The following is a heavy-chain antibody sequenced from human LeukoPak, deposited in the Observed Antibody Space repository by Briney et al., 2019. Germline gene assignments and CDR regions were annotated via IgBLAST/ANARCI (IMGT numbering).Heavy chain of an antibody. J-gene: IGHJ4*02. CDR1: GFTFSGYY. D-gene: IGHD2-21*02. Sequence: GESLTLSYAASGFTFSGYYMSWIRQAPGKGLEWVAYIFSSGSTIYYAPFVKGRFTISRDNAKNSLYLQMNSLRAEDTAVYYCAREAYCGGDCDSSFDYWGQGTLVTVSS. CDR3: AREAYCGGDCDSSFDY. CDR2: IFSSGSTI. V-gene: IGHV3-11*04.